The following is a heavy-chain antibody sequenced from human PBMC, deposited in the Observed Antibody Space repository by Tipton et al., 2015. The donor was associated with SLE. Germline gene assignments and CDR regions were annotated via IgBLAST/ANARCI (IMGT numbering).Heavy chain of an antibody. D-gene: IGHD1-26*01. Sequence: TLSLTCTVSGGSISNYYWSWIRQPPAKGLEWIGYIHYSGSTNYNPSLKSRVTISVDMSKNQFSLRLSSVTAADTAVYYCARRPVGSTLDYWGQETLVTVSS. CDR3: ARRPVGSTLDY. CDR2: IHYSGST. CDR1: GGSISNYY. V-gene: IGHV4-59*12. J-gene: IGHJ4*02.